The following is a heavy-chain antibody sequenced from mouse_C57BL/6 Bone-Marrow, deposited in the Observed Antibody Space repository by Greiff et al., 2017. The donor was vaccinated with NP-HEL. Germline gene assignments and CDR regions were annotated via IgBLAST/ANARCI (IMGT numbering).Heavy chain of an antibody. D-gene: IGHD2-1*01. CDR1: GYTFTDYY. Sequence: VQLQQSGPELVKPGASVKISCKASGYTFTDYYMNWVKQSHGKSLEWIGDINPNNGGTSYNQKFKGKATLTVDKSSSTAYMELRSLTSEDSAVYYCARKEPWIYYGDYAMDYWGQGTSVTVSS. CDR3: ARKEPWIYYGDYAMDY. CDR2: INPNNGGT. V-gene: IGHV1-26*01. J-gene: IGHJ4*01.